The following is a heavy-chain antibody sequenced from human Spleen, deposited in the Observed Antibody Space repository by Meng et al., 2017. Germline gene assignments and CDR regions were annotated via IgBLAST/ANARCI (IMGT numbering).Heavy chain of an antibody. Sequence: QVQVVQAGSELKKPGASVKVSCKPSRYNFPDYYIHWVRRAPGQGLEWMGRINPKSGDTHYAQKFQARVTMTGDTSISTAYMELSGLRSDDTAMYYCARDEDISAAGKLFGDYWGQGTLVTVSS. J-gene: IGHJ4*02. D-gene: IGHD6-25*01. CDR2: INPKSGDT. V-gene: IGHV1-2*06. CDR3: ARDEDISAAGKLFGDY. CDR1: RYNFPDYY.